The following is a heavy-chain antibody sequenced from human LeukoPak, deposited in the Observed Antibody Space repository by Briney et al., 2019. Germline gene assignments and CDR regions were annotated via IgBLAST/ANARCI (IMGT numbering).Heavy chain of an antibody. CDR3: ARAYSSGWPDRGAFDP. Sequence: SETLSLTCTVSGGSISTYYWSWIRQPPGKGLEWIGYIYYSGSTNYNPSLKSRVTISVDTSKNQFSLKLSSVTAADTAVYYCARAYSSGWPDRGAFDPWGQGTLVTVSS. D-gene: IGHD6-19*01. V-gene: IGHV4-59*08. CDR1: GGSISTYY. J-gene: IGHJ5*02. CDR2: IYYSGST.